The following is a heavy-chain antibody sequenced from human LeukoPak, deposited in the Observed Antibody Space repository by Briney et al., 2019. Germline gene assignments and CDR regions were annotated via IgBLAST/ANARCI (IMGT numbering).Heavy chain of an antibody. CDR2: IYPGYSDT. J-gene: IGHJ4*02. CDR1: GYSFTSYS. D-gene: IGHD3-16*02. Sequence: GESLKISCKGSGYSFTSYSIGWVRQMPGKGLEWMGIIYPGYSDTRYRPSFPGQVTIPAAKSISTAYLQWRSLKPSHTAMYYRARAYRAYCGQGTLVTVSS. V-gene: IGHV5-51*01. CDR3: ARAYRAY.